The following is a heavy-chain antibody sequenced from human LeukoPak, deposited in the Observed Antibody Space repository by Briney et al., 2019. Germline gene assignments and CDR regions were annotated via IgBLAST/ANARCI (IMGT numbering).Heavy chain of an antibody. CDR3: ASPITLVGPTGRGTFHI. CDR1: GGSISRSSYY. Sequence: KPSETLSLTCAVSGGSISRSSYYWGWIRQPPGKGLEWIGSLYYTGSTYYNPSLKSRVTISVDTSKNQFSLKLSSVTAADTAVYFCASPITLVGPTGRGTFHIWGQGTMVTVSS. J-gene: IGHJ3*02. V-gene: IGHV4-39*01. CDR2: LYYTGST. D-gene: IGHD1-26*01.